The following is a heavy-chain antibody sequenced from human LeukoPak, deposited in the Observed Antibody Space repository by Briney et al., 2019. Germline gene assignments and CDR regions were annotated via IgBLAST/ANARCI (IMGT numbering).Heavy chain of an antibody. CDR2: INGNDGST. CDR3: ARDEGSTYNQLDY. J-gene: IGHJ4*02. CDR1: GYTFDNFY. Sequence: ASVKVSCKASGYTFDNFYMHWVRQAPGQGPEWMGWINGNDGSTQYAQKFQGRVTMTRVTAISTVYMDLSGLRPDDTAIYYCARDEGSTYNQLDYWGQGTLVTVSS. D-gene: IGHD1-14*01. V-gene: IGHV1-2*02.